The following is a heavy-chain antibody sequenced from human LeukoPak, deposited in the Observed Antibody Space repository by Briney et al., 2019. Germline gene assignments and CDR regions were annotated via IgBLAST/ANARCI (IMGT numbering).Heavy chain of an antibody. Sequence: SETLSLTCVVSGDSISSGGYSWNWIRQPPGKGLEWIGYIYNSGTTSYNPSLKSRVTVSVDTSKNQLSLKLRTVTAADTALYYCARVVWFGELYRWFDPWGQGTLVTVSS. D-gene: IGHD3-10*01. J-gene: IGHJ5*02. CDR2: IYNSGTT. CDR1: GDSISSGGYS. V-gene: IGHV4-30-4*07. CDR3: ARVVWFGELYRWFDP.